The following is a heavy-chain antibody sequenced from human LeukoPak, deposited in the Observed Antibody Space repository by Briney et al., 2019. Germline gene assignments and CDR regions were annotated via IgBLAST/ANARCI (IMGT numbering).Heavy chain of an antibody. CDR2: ISNSGGDT. D-gene: IGHD3-22*01. V-gene: IGHV3-23*01. CDR3: ARAGDSSGYSLHP. CDR1: GFTFSSYA. J-gene: IGHJ5*02. Sequence: PGGSLRLSCAASGFTFSSYAMSWVRQAPGKGLEWVAAISNSGGDTFYSDSGKGRFTIARDNSKNTLYLQMNSLRAEDTAVYYCARAGDSSGYSLHPWGQGTLVTVSS.